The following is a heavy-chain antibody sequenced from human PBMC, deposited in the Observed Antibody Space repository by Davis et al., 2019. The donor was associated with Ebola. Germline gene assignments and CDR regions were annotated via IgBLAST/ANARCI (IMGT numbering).Heavy chain of an antibody. J-gene: IGHJ6*03. Sequence: PGGSLRLSCAASGFTFSRYSMNWVRQAPGKGLEWVSSITSSSSYISYADSVKGRFTISRDNSKNTLYLQMNSLRAEDTAVYYCARDRFYYDSSGYGYYYMDVWGKGTTVTVSS. D-gene: IGHD3-22*01. CDR3: ARDRFYYDSSGYGYYYMDV. CDR1: GFTFSRYS. CDR2: ITSSSSYI. V-gene: IGHV3-21*01.